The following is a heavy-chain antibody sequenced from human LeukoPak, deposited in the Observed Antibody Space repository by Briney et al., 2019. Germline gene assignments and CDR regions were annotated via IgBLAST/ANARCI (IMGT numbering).Heavy chain of an antibody. CDR2: IRSKADNYAT. D-gene: IGHD1-26*01. CDR1: GFTFSGSA. CDR3: TRLRAANTESYLYYYHGMDV. V-gene: IGHV3-73*01. Sequence: GGSLRLSCAASGFTFSGSAIHWVRQASGKGPEWVGRIRSKADNYATTYAASVKGRFTISRDDSKNTAYLQINSLKTEDTAVYYCTRLRAANTESYLYYYHGMDVWGQGTTVTVSS. J-gene: IGHJ6*02.